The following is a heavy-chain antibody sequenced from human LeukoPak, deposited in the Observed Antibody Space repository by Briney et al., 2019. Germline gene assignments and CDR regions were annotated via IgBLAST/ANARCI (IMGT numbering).Heavy chain of an antibody. CDR2: NYYSGST. J-gene: IGHJ6*02. CDR1: GGSISSYY. CDR3: ARLKCISTTCPSRYVMDV. V-gene: IGHV4-59*01. D-gene: IGHD2-2*01. Sequence: PSETLSLTCSVSGGSISSYYWSWIRQPPGKGLEYIGYNYYSGSTNYNPSLKSRVTIPVDTSKDHFSLNLTSVPAADTAVYYCARLKCISTTCPSRYVMDVWGQGPRSPSP.